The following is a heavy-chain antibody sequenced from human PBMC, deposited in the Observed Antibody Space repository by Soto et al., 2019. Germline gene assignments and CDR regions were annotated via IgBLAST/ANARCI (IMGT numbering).Heavy chain of an antibody. J-gene: IGHJ4*02. Sequence: VKRSCKASGYTFTNHYIHWVRQAPGQGLEWMAIINPNGGRTNYPQKFQGRFTLTRDTSTSTVYMDLSSLKSEDTAVDYRARGLAAGGYWGQGTLVTVSS. V-gene: IGHV1-46*01. D-gene: IGHD6-13*01. CDR3: ARGLAAGGY. CDR1: GYTFTNHY. CDR2: INPNGGRT.